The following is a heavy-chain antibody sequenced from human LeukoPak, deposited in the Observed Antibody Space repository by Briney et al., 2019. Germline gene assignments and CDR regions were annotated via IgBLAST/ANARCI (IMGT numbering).Heavy chain of an antibody. V-gene: IGHV1-69*06. CDR1: GGTFSSYA. Sequence: ASVKVSCKASGGTFSSYAISWVRQAPGQGLEWMGGIIPIFGTANYAQKFQGRVTITADKSTSTAYMELSSLRSDDTAVYYCARNYYDSSGYFGFDYCGQGTLVTVSS. D-gene: IGHD3-22*01. CDR3: ARNYYDSSGYFGFDY. CDR2: IIPIFGTA. J-gene: IGHJ4*02.